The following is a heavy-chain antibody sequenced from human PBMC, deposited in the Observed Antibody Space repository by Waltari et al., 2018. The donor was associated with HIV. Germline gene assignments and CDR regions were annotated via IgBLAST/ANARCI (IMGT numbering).Heavy chain of an antibody. CDR1: GFTFSSYI. D-gene: IGHD6-19*01. V-gene: IGHV3-23*01. CDR3: AKVTVGIAVAGTKDY. CDR2: ISASCVRT. J-gene: IGHJ4*02. Sequence: EVQLLESGGGLVQPGGSLRLSCEASGFTFSSYIMTWVRQAPGKGLEVFSVISASCVRTYYADPVKGRFTISRDNAKNTLYLQMNSLRAGDTAVYDCAKVTVGIAVAGTKDYWGQGTVVIVSS.